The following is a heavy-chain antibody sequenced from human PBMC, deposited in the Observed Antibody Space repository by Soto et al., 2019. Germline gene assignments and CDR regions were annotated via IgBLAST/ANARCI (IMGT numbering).Heavy chain of an antibody. CDR1: GFTVSSNY. Sequence: EVQLVESGGGLVQPGGSLRLSCAASGFTVSSNYMSWVRQAPGKGLEWVSVIYSGGSTYYADSVKGRFTISRDNSKNTLQLQMISLIAEDTAVYYCARVYYDILTGYYQPRGYYYYYYMDVWGKGTTVTVSS. V-gene: IGHV3-66*01. CDR3: ARVYYDILTGYYQPRGYYYYYYMDV. J-gene: IGHJ6*03. CDR2: IYSGGST. D-gene: IGHD3-9*01.